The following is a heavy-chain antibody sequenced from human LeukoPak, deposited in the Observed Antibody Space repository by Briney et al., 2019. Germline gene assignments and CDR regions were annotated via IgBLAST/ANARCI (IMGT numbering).Heavy chain of an antibody. CDR2: IKQDGSEK. Sequence: GGSLRLSCTASGFTFGDYAMSWFRQAPGKGLEWVANIKQDGSEKYYVDSVKGRFTISRDNAKNSLYLQMNSLRAEDTAVYYCARRITMIGWGQGTLVTVSS. J-gene: IGHJ4*02. D-gene: IGHD3-22*01. CDR3: ARRITMIG. CDR1: GFTFGDYA. V-gene: IGHV3-7*01.